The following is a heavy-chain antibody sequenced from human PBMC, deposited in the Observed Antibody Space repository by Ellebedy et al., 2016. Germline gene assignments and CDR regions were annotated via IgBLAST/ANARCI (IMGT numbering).Heavy chain of an antibody. D-gene: IGHD2-2*01. CDR1: GGTFSSYA. V-gene: IGHV1-69*13. Sequence: ASVKVSCKASGGTFSSYAISWVRQAPGQGLEWMGGIIPIFGTANYAQKFQGRVTITADESTSTAYMELSSLRSEDTAVYYCASRYCSSTSCYDGEGYWGQGTLVTVSS. J-gene: IGHJ4*02. CDR3: ASRYCSSTSCYDGEGY. CDR2: IIPIFGTA.